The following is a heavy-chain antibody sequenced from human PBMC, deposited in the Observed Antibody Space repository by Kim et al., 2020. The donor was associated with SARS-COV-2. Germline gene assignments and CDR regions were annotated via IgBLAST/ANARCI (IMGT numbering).Heavy chain of an antibody. V-gene: IGHV4-39*01. Sequence: SETLSLTCTVSGGSISSSSYYWGWIRQPPGKGLEWIGSIYYSGSTYYNPSLKSRVTISVDTSKNQFSLKLSSVTAADTAVYYCARHGYGGYLYYYGMDVWGQGTTVTVSS. D-gene: IGHD5-12*01. CDR1: GGSISSSSYY. CDR2: IYYSGST. J-gene: IGHJ6*02. CDR3: ARHGYGGYLYYYGMDV.